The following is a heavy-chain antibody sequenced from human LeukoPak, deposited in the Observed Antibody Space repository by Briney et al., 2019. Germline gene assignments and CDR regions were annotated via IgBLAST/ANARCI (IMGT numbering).Heavy chain of an antibody. J-gene: IGHJ6*03. CDR2: INSDGSST. Sequence: TGGSLRLSCAASGFTFSSYWMHWVRQAPGKGPVWVSRINSDGSSTSYADSVKGRFTISRDNAKNTLYLQMNSLRAEDTAVYYCASSPDYYYMDVWGKGTTVTVSS. CDR3: ASSPDYYYMDV. V-gene: IGHV3-74*01. CDR1: GFTFSSYW.